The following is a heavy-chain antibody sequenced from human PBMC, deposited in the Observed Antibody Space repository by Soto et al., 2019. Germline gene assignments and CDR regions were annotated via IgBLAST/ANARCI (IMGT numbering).Heavy chain of an antibody. D-gene: IGHD6-13*01. J-gene: IGHJ4*02. CDR1: GGSISSSSYY. V-gene: IGHV4-39*01. Sequence: SETLSLTCTVSGGSISSSSYYWGWIRQPPGKGLEWIGSIYYSGSTYYNPSLKSRVTISVDTSKNQFSLKLSSVTAADTAVYYCARTAIAAAASDDFYFDYWGQGTLVTVSS. CDR3: ARTAIAAAASDDFYFDY. CDR2: IYYSGST.